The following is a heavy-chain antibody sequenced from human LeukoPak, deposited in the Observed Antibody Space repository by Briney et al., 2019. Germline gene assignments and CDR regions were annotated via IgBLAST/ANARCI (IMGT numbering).Heavy chain of an antibody. CDR3: ARAVYQYDSSGYYRAYYFDY. CDR2: IYYTGTT. CDR1: GASITDYY. Sequence: SETLSLTCSVSGASITDYYWNWIRQPPGKGLEWIGYIYYTGTTYYNPSLRSRVTISVDTSKNQFSLRLSSVTAADTAVYYCARAVYQYDSSGYYRAYYFDYWGQGSLVTVSP. V-gene: IGHV4-59*01. J-gene: IGHJ4*02. D-gene: IGHD3-22*01.